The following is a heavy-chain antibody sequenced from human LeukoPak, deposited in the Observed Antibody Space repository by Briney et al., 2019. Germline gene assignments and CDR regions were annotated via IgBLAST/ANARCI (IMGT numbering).Heavy chain of an antibody. V-gene: IGHV1-46*01. J-gene: IGHJ6*03. D-gene: IGHD3-16*01. CDR2: INPSGGST. Sequence: ASVKGSCKASEYTFTSYYIHWVRQAPGQGLEWMGIINPSGGSTSYAQKFQGRVTMTRDMSTSTVYMELSSLRSEDTAVYYCARGSFAGAAYYYYMDVWGKGTTVTVSS. CDR3: ARGSFAGAAYYYYMDV. CDR1: EYTFTSYY.